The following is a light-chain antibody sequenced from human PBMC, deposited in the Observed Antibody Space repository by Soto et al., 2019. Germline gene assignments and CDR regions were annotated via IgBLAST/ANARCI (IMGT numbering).Light chain of an antibody. V-gene: IGKV3-15*01. Sequence: EIVMTHSPGTLSVSPGETATLVCRASQSVGSNLAWYQQKPGQSPTLLIHGASARATGTPARFTGSGSGTEVPNTITGLQSEDFAVYYCKQCNIWPSFGKDTKEEI. J-gene: IGKJ1*01. CDR2: GAS. CDR3: KQCNIWPS. CDR1: QSVGSN.